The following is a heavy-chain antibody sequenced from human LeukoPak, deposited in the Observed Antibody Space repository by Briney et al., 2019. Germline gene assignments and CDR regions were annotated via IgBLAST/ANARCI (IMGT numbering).Heavy chain of an antibody. CDR2: INPNSGGT. D-gene: IGHD3-22*01. Sequence: ASVKVSCKASGYTFTGYYMHWVRQAPGQGLEWMGWINPNSGGTNYAQKFQGRVTMTRDTSISTAYMELSRLRSDDTAVYYCARDRAGYYYDWDYWGQGTLVTVSS. V-gene: IGHV1-2*02. J-gene: IGHJ4*02. CDR3: ARDRAGYYYDWDY. CDR1: GYTFTGYY.